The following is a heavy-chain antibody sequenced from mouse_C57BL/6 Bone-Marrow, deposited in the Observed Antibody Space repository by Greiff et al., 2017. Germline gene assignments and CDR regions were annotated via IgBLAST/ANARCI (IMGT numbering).Heavy chain of an antibody. J-gene: IGHJ4*01. D-gene: IGHD2-4*01. V-gene: IGHV1-80*01. CDR3: ATYYYVTQDAMDY. CDR2: IYPGDGDT. CDR1: GYAFSSYW. Sequence: VKLQQSGAELVKPGASVKISCKASGYAFSSYWMNWVKQRPGKGLEWIGQIYPGDGDTNYNGKFKGKATLTADKSSSTAYMQLSSLTSEDSAVYFCATYYYVTQDAMDYWGQGTSVTVSS.